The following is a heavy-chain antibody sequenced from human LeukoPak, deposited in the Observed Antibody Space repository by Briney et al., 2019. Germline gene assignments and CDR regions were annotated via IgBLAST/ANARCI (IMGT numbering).Heavy chain of an antibody. CDR2: INPDGSRR. CDR3: ARDPLFGALDY. Sequence: GGSLRLSCTASQFTFSNYWMTWVRQAPGRGPQWVANINPDGSRRGHVDSLDGRFTISRDNAKNSLYLQMNSLRVEDTAVYYCARDPLFGALDYWGQGILVTVSS. V-gene: IGHV3-7*01. CDR1: QFTFSNYW. D-gene: IGHD2-21*01. J-gene: IGHJ4*02.